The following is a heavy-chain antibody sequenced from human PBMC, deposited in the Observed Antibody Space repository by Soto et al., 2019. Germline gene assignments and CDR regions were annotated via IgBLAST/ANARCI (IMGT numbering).Heavy chain of an antibody. J-gene: IGHJ4*02. Sequence: GSLRLACAASGVRAGNNYMSWVRQPPVKGLEGVAVIYSGGSTFYADSVKGRFTISRDNSKNTLYLQMNSLRAEDTAVYYCARNRVRAGADFFDSWGQGSLVTVSS. CDR3: ARNRVRAGADFFDS. CDR2: IYSGGST. CDR1: GVRAGNNY. V-gene: IGHV3-53*01.